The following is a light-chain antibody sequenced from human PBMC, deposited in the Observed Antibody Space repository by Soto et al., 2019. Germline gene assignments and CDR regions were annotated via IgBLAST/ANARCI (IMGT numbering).Light chain of an antibody. CDR3: QQYNNWPPTWT. CDR2: GAS. J-gene: IGKJ1*01. V-gene: IGKV3-15*01. CDR1: QSVSSN. Sequence: EIVMTQSPATLSVSPGERATLSCRASQSVSSNLAWYQQKHAQAPRLLINGASTSATGIPARFSGSGSGTEFTLTISSLQSEDFAVYYCQQYNNWPPTWTFGQGTKVEIK.